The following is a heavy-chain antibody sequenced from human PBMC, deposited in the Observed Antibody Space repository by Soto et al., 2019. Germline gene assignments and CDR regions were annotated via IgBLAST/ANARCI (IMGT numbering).Heavy chain of an antibody. V-gene: IGHV1-69*02. CDR1: GGTFSSYT. CDR3: ADLLVADTEMDV. D-gene: IGHD2-15*01. J-gene: IGHJ6*02. CDR2: IIPNLGIA. Sequence: QVQLVQSGAEVKKPGSSVKVSCKASGGTFSSYTISWVRQAPGQGLEWMGRIIPNLGIANYAQKFQGRVTFTAEKSTTTAYMELTSLRSEDTAVSDCADLLVADTEMDVWGQGTTVTVSS.